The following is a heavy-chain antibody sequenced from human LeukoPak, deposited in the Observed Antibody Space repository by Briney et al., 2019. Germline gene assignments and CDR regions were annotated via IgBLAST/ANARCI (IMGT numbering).Heavy chain of an antibody. D-gene: IGHD3-3*01. CDR3: ASDFWSGY. CDR1: GFTFSSYS. CDR2: ISGSSSYI. V-gene: IGHV3-21*01. Sequence: GGSLRLSCAASGFTFSSYSMNWVRQAPGKGLEWVSSISGSSSYIYYADSVKGRFTISRDNAKNSLYLQMNSLRAEDTAVYYCASDFWSGYWGQGTLVTVSS. J-gene: IGHJ4*02.